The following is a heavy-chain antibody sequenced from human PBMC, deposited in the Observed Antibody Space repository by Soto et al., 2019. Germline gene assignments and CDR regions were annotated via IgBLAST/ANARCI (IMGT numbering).Heavy chain of an antibody. CDR3: ARGEDLWSGYARRYFDY. D-gene: IGHD3-3*01. CDR2: IYYSGST. Sequence: ETLSLTCTVSGGSISSYYWSWIRQPPGKGLEWIGYIYYSGSTNYNPSLKSRVTISVDTSKNQFSLKLSSVTAADTAVYYCARGEDLWSGYARRYFDYWGQGTLVTVSS. CDR1: GGSISSYY. V-gene: IGHV4-59*01. J-gene: IGHJ4*02.